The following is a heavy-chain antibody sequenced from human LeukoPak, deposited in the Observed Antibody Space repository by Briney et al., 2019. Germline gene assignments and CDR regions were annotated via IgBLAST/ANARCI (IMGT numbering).Heavy chain of an antibody. CDR2: MDYSRVS. Sequence: SETLSLTRAVSGGSITPYFWSWIRQPPGKALEWIGYMDYSRVSNYSPSLKSRVTMSVDTSKNHFSLNLRFVTAAHSGVYFCARGYAGAGLFDHWGHGTLVAVSS. V-gene: IGHV4-59*01. J-gene: IGHJ4*01. CDR3: ARGYAGAGLFDH. CDR1: GGSITPYF. D-gene: IGHD1-26*01.